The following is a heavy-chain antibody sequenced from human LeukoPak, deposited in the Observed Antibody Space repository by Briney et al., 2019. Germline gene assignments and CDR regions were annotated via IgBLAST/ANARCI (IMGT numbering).Heavy chain of an antibody. CDR1: GFSVSTDH. CDR2: IYNDGST. CDR3: ARVWELSYDY. Sequence: GSLRLSCAASGFSVSTDHMSWVRQAPGKGLEWVSIIYNDGSTYYADTVKGRFTISRDNSKNTVDLQVSSLRAEDTAVYYCARVWELSYDYWGQGTLVTVSS. V-gene: IGHV3-53*01. J-gene: IGHJ4*02. D-gene: IGHD3-16*02.